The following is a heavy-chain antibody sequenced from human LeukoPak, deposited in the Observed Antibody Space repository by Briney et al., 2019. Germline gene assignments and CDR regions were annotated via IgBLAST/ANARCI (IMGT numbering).Heavy chain of an antibody. CDR1: GFTFTNYA. J-gene: IGHJ4*02. D-gene: IGHD5-24*01. CDR3: AKDDRWLQFCC. CDR2: ISPGGST. Sequence: GGSLRLSCAASGFTFTNYAMSWVRQAPGRGLEWVSNISPGGSTNYADSVKGRFTISRDNYKNTMYLQMNSLRAEDTAVYYCAKDDRWLQFCCWGQGTLVTVSA. V-gene: IGHV3-23*01.